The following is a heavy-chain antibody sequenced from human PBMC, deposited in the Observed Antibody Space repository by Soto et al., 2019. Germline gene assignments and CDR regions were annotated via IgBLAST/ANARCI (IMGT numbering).Heavy chain of an antibody. CDR3: ARDPGYSYGSHFDY. J-gene: IGHJ4*02. D-gene: IGHD5-18*01. CDR2: ISYDGSNK. V-gene: IGHV3-30-3*01. Sequence: QVPLVESGGGVVQPGRSLRLSCAASGFTFSSYAMHWVRQAPGKGLEWVAVISYDGSNKYYADSVKGRFTISRDNSKNTLYLQMNSLRAEDTAVYYCARDPGYSYGSHFDYWGQGTLVTVSS. CDR1: GFTFSSYA.